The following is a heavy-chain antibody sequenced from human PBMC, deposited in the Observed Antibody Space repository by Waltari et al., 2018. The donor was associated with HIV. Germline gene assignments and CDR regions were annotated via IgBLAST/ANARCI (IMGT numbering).Heavy chain of an antibody. CDR2: ISSSSSYI. V-gene: IGHV3-21*01. Sequence: EVQLVESGGGLVKPGGSLRLSCAASGFTFSSYSMNWVRQAPGKGLGGVSTISSSSSYIYYADSVKGRFTISRDNAKNSLYLQMNSLRAKDTAVYYCARDFWGGYYYGMDVWGQGTTVTVSS. CDR3: ARDFWGGYYYGMDV. D-gene: IGHD3-16*01. J-gene: IGHJ6*02. CDR1: GFTFSSYS.